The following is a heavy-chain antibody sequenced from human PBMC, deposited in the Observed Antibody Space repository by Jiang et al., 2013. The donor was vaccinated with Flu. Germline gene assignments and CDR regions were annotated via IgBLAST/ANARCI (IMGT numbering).Heavy chain of an antibody. CDR3: ARGGTTLTVFDY. D-gene: IGHD1-26*01. Sequence: GPGLVKPSQTLSLTCSVSGGSISSGGYYWTWIRQPAGKGLEWIGRIHASRGTSYNPSLKSRVTISMDTSGNQFSLKLSFVTAADTAIYYCARGGTTLTVFDYWGQGTLVTVSS. CDR2: IHASRGT. J-gene: IGHJ4*02. CDR1: GGSISSGGYY. V-gene: IGHV4-61*02.